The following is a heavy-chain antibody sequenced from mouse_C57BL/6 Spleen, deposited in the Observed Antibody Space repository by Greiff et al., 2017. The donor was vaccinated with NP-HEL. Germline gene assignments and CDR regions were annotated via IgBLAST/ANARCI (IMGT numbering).Heavy chain of an antibody. CDR1: GYAFSSSW. Sequence: VQLQQSGPELVKPGASVKISCKASGYAFSSSWMNWVKQRPGKGLEWIGRIYPGDGDTNYNGKVKGKATLTADKSSSTAYMQLSSLTSEDSAVYFCARGYGSSLFDYWGQGTTLTVSS. CDR2: IYPGDGDT. V-gene: IGHV1-82*01. D-gene: IGHD1-1*01. CDR3: ARGYGSSLFDY. J-gene: IGHJ2*01.